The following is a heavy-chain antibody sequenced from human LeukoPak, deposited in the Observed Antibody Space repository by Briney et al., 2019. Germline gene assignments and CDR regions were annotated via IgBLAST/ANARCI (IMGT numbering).Heavy chain of an antibody. D-gene: IGHD3-9*01. CDR3: AKAANYGILTGYYLDY. J-gene: IGHJ4*02. CDR2: ISSSGSTI. CDR1: GFTFSSYE. Sequence: GGSLRLSCAASGFTFSSYEMNWVRQAPGKGLEWVSYISSSGSTIYYADSVKGRFTISRDNSKNTLYLQMNNLRAEDTAIYYCAKAANYGILTGYYLDYWGQGTLVTVSS. V-gene: IGHV3-48*03.